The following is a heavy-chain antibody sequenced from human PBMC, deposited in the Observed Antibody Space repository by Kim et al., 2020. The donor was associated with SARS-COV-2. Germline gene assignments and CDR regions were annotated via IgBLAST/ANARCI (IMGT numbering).Heavy chain of an antibody. Sequence: GGSLRLSCAASGFTFTTYAIHWVRQAPGKGLEWVALISYDGSDKKYADSVKGRFTISRDNSKNTLDLEMTSLRVEDTAVYYCARVYGTYFHDKTGYNYWGQGTLLTVSS. D-gene: IGHD3-22*01. J-gene: IGHJ4*02. CDR3: ARVYGTYFHDKTGYNY. V-gene: IGHV3-30*04. CDR1: GFTFTTYA. CDR2: ISYDGSDK.